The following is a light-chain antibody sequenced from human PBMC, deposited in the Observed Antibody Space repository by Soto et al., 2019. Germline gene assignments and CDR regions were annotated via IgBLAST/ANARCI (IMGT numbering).Light chain of an antibody. CDR1: SGDVGGYNF. V-gene: IGLV2-11*01. Sequence: QSALTQPRSVSGSPGQSVTISCTGSSGDVGGYNFVSWYQQHPGKAPTLMIFDVSQRPSGVPDRFSGSKSGNTAFLTISGLQAEDEADYYCCSYAGSGTDNYVFGSGTKLTVL. CDR3: CSYAGSGTDNYV. CDR2: DVS. J-gene: IGLJ1*01.